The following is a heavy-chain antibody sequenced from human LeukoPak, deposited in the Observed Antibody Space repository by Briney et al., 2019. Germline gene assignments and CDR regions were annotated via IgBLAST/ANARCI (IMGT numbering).Heavy chain of an antibody. D-gene: IGHD3-22*01. Sequence: GGSLRLSCAASGFTFSGSAMHWVRQASGKGLEWVGRIRSKANSYATAYAASVKGRFTISRDDSKNTAYLQMNSLKTGDTAVYYCTRPDSSGYYYVSWGQGTLVTVSS. CDR3: TRPDSSGYYYVS. V-gene: IGHV3-73*01. CDR1: GFTFSGSA. CDR2: IRSKANSYAT. J-gene: IGHJ5*02.